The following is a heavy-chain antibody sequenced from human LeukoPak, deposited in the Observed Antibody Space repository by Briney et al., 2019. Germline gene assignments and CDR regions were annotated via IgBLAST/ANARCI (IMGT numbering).Heavy chain of an antibody. J-gene: IGHJ6*03. D-gene: IGHD2-15*01. Sequence: ASVKVSCKASGYTFTDSYMHWVRQAPGQGLEWMGWISTYNGNTNYAQKLQGRVTMTTDTSTSTAYMELRRLRSDDTAVYYCARDLGRYCSGGRCHYYSYYMDVWGKGTTVTVSS. CDR3: ARDLGRYCSGGRCHYYSYYMDV. CDR1: GYTFTDSY. V-gene: IGHV1-18*04. CDR2: ISTYNGNT.